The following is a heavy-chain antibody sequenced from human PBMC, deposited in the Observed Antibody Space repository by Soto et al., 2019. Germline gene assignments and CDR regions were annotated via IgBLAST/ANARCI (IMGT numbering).Heavy chain of an antibody. CDR2: ISSSSSTI. D-gene: IGHD6-13*01. CDR1: GFTFSSYS. V-gene: IGHV3-48*02. CDR3: GRGPGQQPDRYYYGMDV. Sequence: GGSLRLSCAASGFTFSSYSMDWVRQAPGKGLEWVSYISSSSSTIYYAGSVKGRFTISRDNAKNSLYLQMNSLRDEDTAVYYCGRGPGQQPDRYYYGMDVWGQGTTVTVSS. J-gene: IGHJ6*02.